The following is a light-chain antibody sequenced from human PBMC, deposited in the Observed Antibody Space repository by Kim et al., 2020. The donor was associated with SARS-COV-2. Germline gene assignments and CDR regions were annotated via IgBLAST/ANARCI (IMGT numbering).Light chain of an antibody. Sequence: SASVGDRVTITCRASQSIIKLLAWYQQKPGKAPKLLIYDASTLESGVPSRFSGGGSGTEFTLTISSLQPDDFATYYCQQYNSYMYTFGQGTKLEI. CDR2: DAS. V-gene: IGKV1-5*01. CDR1: QSIIKL. CDR3: QQYNSYMYT. J-gene: IGKJ2*01.